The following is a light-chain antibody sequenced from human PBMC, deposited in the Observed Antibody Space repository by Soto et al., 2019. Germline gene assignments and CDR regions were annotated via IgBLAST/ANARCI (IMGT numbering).Light chain of an antibody. CDR3: QTWGTGTPWV. V-gene: IGLV4-69*01. Sequence: LVLTQSPSASASLGASVKLTCTLSSGHSNYAIAWHQQQPEKGPRYLMKLNSDGSHSKGDGIPDRFSGSSSGAERYLTISSLQSEDEADYYCQTWGTGTPWVFGGGTQLTVL. CDR1: SGHSNYA. J-gene: IGLJ3*02. CDR2: LNSDGSH.